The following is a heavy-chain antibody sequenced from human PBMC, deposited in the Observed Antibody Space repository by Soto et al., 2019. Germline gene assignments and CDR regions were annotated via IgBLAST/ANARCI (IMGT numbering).Heavy chain of an antibody. CDR3: ARDRRFLEFEAFDI. J-gene: IGHJ3*02. V-gene: IGHV3-74*01. Sequence: GGSLRLSCAASGFTFSSYWMHWVRQAPGKGLVWVSRINSDGSSTSYADSVKGRFTISRDNAKKTLYLQMNSLRAEDTAVYYCARDRRFLEFEAFDIWGQGTMVTVSS. CDR2: INSDGSST. CDR1: GFTFSSYW. D-gene: IGHD3-3*01.